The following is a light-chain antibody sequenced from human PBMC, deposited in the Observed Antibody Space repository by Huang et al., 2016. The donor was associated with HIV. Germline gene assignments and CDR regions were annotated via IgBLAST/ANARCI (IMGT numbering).Light chain of an antibody. J-gene: IGKJ4*01. CDR3: QQYFMSPPLT. CDR2: AAS. Sequence: DIQMTQSPSSLSASVGDRVTITCRASQGISNSLACYQQKPGRAPKLLLYAASRLVSGVPSRFSGRGSGTDYTLTISRLQPEDFATYYCQQYFMSPPLTFGGGTKVEIK. CDR1: QGISNS. V-gene: IGKV1-NL1*01.